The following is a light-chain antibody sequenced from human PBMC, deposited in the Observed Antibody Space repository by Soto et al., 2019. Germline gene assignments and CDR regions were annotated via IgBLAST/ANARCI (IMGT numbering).Light chain of an antibody. V-gene: IGLV2-14*01. CDR2: EVS. CDR1: SSDLGVYDS. J-gene: IGLJ1*01. CDR3: SSYTSSDTYV. Sequence: QSVLTQPASVSGSPGQSITISCSGISSDLGVYDSVSWYLQHPGKAPKLLVFEVSNRPSGVSNRFSGSKSGNTASLTISGLQTEDEGTYYCSSYTSSDTYVFGTGTKLTVL.